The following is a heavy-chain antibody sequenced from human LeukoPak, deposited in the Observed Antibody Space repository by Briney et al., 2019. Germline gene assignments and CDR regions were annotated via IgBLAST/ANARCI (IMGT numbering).Heavy chain of an antibody. Sequence: SETLSLTCAVYGGSFSDYYWSWIRQPPGKGLEWIGEINHSGSTNYNPSLKSRLTISLDTSKKQFSLKVSSVTAADTAVYYCAREGGSGSPDAFDIWGQGTMVTVSS. J-gene: IGHJ3*02. D-gene: IGHD3-10*01. CDR2: INHSGST. CDR1: GGSFSDYY. V-gene: IGHV4-34*01. CDR3: AREGGSGSPDAFDI.